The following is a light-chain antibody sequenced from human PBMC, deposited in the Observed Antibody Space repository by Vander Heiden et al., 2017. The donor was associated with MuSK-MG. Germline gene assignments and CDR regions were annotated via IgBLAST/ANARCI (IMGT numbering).Light chain of an antibody. CDR3: QQYDNWPPMT. CDR2: DAS. J-gene: IGKJ5*01. V-gene: IGKV3-15*01. CDR1: QSVGTK. Sequence: EIVMTQSPATLSVSPGERTTLSCRASQSVGTKLAWYQRKPGQAPRLLIYDASTRATGIPARFSGSGSGTEFTLTISRLQSEDFAVYYCQQYDNWPPMTFGQGTRLEI.